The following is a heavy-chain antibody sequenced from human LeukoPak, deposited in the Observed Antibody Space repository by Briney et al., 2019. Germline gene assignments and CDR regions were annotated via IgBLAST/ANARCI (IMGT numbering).Heavy chain of an antibody. D-gene: IGHD3-3*01. CDR1: GGSISSSSYY. CDR2: IYYSGST. J-gene: IGHJ4*02. V-gene: IGHV4-61*05. CDR3: AAYYDFWSGYYY. Sequence: PSETLSLTCTVSGGSISSSSYYWGWIRQPPGKGLEWIGYIYYSGSTNYNPSLKSRVTISVDTSKNQFSLKLSSVTAADTAVYYCAAYYDFWSGYYYWGQGTLVTVSS.